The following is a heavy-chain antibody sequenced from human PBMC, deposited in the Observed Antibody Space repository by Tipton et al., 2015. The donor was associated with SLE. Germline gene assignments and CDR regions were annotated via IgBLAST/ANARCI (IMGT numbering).Heavy chain of an antibody. CDR2: IIPIFGTA. CDR3: AVVPAAINAFDI. J-gene: IGHJ3*02. Sequence: QSGPEVKKPGSSVKVSCKASGGTFSSYAISWVRQAPGQGLEWIGGIIPIFGTANYAQKFQGRVTITTDESTSTAYMELSSLRSEDTAVYYCAVVPAAINAFDIWGQGTMVTVSS. CDR1: GGTFSSYA. D-gene: IGHD2-2*02. V-gene: IGHV1-69*05.